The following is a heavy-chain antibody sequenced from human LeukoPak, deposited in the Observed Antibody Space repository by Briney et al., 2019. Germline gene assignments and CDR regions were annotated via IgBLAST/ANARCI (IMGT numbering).Heavy chain of an antibody. CDR1: GYSFSTHW. J-gene: IGHJ3*02. V-gene: IGHV1-46*01. Sequence: ASVRVSCKASGYSFSTHWMHWVRQAPGQGLEWMGIINPSGGSTSYAQKFQGRVTMTRDTSISTAYMELSRLRSDDTAVYYCARPDYYGSGSYAFDIWGQGTMVTVSS. D-gene: IGHD3-10*01. CDR3: ARPDYYGSGSYAFDI. CDR2: INPSGGST.